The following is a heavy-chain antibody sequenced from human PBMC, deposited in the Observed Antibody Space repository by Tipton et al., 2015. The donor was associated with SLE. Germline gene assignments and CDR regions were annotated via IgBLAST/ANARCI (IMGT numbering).Heavy chain of an antibody. CDR1: GGSISSSSYY. CDR3: ASPVGARAY. D-gene: IGHD1-26*01. V-gene: IGHV4-39*07. Sequence: TLSLTCTVSGGSISSSSYYWGWIRQPPGKGLEWIGSIYYSGSTSYNPSLKSRVTISVDTSKNQFSLKLSSVTAADTAVYYCASPVGARAYWGQGTLVTVSS. J-gene: IGHJ4*02. CDR2: IYYSGST.